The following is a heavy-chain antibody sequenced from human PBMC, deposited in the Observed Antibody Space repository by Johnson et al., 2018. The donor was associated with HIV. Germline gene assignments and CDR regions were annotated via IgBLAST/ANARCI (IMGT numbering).Heavy chain of an antibody. J-gene: IGHJ3*02. Sequence: VQLVESGGGLVQPGGSLRLSCTDSGINFGSYWMHWFRQAPGKGLEWVSVIYSGGSTYYADSVKGRFTISRDNSKNTLYLQMNSLRAEDTAVYYCARESASSYYDSSAKGGAFDIWGQGTMVTVSS. CDR3: ARESASSYYDSSAKGGAFDI. D-gene: IGHD3-22*01. CDR2: IYSGGST. CDR1: GINFGSYW. V-gene: IGHV3-66*01.